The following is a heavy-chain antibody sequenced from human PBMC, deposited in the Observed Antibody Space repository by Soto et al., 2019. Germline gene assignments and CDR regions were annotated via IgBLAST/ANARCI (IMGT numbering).Heavy chain of an antibody. Sequence: SETLSLTCAVSVYSSSSGYYWGCLRQPPGKGLEWTGSIYHSGSTYYNPSLNSRVTLSIDMTNNHVSLILNSVTAADTAVYYCARVGPWVPYYYDSSPYTFENWFDPWGQGTLVTVSS. CDR3: ARVGPWVPYYYDSSPYTFENWFDP. D-gene: IGHD3-22*01. CDR2: IYHSGST. J-gene: IGHJ5*02. CDR1: VYSSSSGYY. V-gene: IGHV4-38-2*01.